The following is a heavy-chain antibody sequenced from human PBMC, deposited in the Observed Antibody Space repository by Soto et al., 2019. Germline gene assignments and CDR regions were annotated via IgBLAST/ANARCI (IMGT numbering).Heavy chain of an antibody. D-gene: IGHD3-22*01. J-gene: IGHJ4*02. CDR1: GGTFSSYA. CDR2: IIPIFGTA. V-gene: IGHV1-69*13. CDR3: ARNSLDSSAYYYDLDY. Sequence: ASVKVSCKASGGTFSSYAISWVRQAPGQGLEWMGGIIPIFGTANYAQKFQGRVTITADESTSTAYMELSSLRSEDTAVYYCARNSLDSSAYYYDLDYSGEGTMFTISA.